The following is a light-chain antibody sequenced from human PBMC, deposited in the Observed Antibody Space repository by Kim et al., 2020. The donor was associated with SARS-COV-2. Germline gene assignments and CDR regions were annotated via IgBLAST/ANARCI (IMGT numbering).Light chain of an antibody. CDR1: QSISSW. J-gene: IGKJ1*01. Sequence: DIQMTQSPTTLSASIGERVTITCRASQSISSWLAWYQQKPGKAPKVLIYKASTLETGVPSRFSGSGSGTEFTLTISSLQPDDFATYYCQHYITYSWTFGQGTKVDIK. CDR3: QHYITYSWT. V-gene: IGKV1-5*03. CDR2: KAS.